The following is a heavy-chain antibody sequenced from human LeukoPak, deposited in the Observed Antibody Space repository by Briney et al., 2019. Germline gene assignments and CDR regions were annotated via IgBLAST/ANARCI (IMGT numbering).Heavy chain of an antibody. CDR2: ISYDGSNK. CDR1: GFTFSSYA. J-gene: IGHJ1*01. Sequence: GGSLRLSCAASGFTFSSYAMHWVRQAPGKGLEWVAVISYDGSNKYYADSVKGRFTISRDNSKNTLYLQMNSLRAEDTAVYYCARRGHHRSAAGPTEYFQHWGQGTLVTVSS. V-gene: IGHV3-30-3*01. CDR3: ARRGHHRSAAGPTEYFQH. D-gene: IGHD6-13*01.